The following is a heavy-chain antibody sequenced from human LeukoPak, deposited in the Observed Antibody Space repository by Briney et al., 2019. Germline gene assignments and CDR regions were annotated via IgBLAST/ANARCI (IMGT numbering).Heavy chain of an antibody. V-gene: IGHV6-1*01. CDR3: ARDHRYGMDV. CDR2: TYYRSKWYH. J-gene: IGHJ6*02. CDR1: GDSVSSNSAA. Sequence: QTLSLTCAISGDSVSSNSAAWNWIRQSPSRGLEWLGRTYYRSKWYHDYAGSVKSRIIVNPDTSKNHFSLQLNSVTPEDTAVYYCARDHRYGMDVWGQGTTVTVSS.